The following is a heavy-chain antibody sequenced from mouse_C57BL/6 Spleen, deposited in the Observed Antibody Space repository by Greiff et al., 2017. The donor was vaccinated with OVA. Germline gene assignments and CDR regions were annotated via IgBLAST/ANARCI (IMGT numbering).Heavy chain of an antibody. V-gene: IGHV1-52*01. CDR3: AREGLYYGSTLNYFDY. CDR2: IDPSDSET. J-gene: IGHJ2*01. Sequence: QVQLQQPGAELVRPGSSVKLSCKASGYTFTSYWMHWVKQRPIQGLEWIGNIDPSDSETHYNQKFKDKATFTVDKSSSTAYMQLSSLTSEDSAVYYCAREGLYYGSTLNYFDYWGQGTTLTVSS. CDR1: GYTFTSYW. D-gene: IGHD1-1*01.